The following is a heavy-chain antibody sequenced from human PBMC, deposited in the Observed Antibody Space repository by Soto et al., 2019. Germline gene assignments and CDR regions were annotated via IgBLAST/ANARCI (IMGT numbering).Heavy chain of an antibody. Sequence: PGESLKISCQGTGYRFSSSWIGWVRQKPGKGLEWLGNVYPSDSDVRDSPAFEGQVTISADNSINTAYLQLLILKASDTAIYYCTEGATSPFASWGQGTRVTVSS. CDR2: VYPSDSDV. J-gene: IGHJ4*02. CDR1: GYRFSSSW. V-gene: IGHV5-51*01. D-gene: IGHD3-16*01. CDR3: TEGATSPFAS.